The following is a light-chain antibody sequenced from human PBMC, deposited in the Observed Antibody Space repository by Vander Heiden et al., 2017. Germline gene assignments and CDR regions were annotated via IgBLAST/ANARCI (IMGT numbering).Light chain of an antibody. CDR1: QNIRSNY. Sequence: EIVLTQSPGTLSVSPGERATLSCRASQNIRSNYLAWYQQKPGQAPRLLIYAASRRATGIPDSFSGSGSGTDFTLTISRPEPEDSAVYFCQQYSNSPFTFGQGTKLEI. J-gene: IGKJ2*01. CDR3: QQYSNSPFT. CDR2: AAS. V-gene: IGKV3-20*01.